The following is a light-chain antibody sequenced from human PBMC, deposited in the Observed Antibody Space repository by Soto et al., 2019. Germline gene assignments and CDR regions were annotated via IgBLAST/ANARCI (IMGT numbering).Light chain of an antibody. CDR1: QSASTF. V-gene: IGKV1-5*01. Sequence: DIQMTQSRSTLSASVGDRVTITWRASQSASTFLAWYQQKPGQDTKIIIYDASTLQSGVKSRFSASGSGTEFALTISGMQPDDFAVYYCKQYNRYAVTFGQGTKVDIK. CDR2: DAS. J-gene: IGKJ1*01. CDR3: KQYNRYAVT.